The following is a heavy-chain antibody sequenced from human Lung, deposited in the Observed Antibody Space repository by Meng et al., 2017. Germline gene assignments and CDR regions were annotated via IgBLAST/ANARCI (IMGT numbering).Heavy chain of an antibody. Sequence: EVQLGESGGGLVQPGGSRRLSCAASGFTFSTYWMHGARQAPGKGLVWVSHINTDGSSTNYADSVKGRFTISRDNAKNTLYLQMNSLRAEDTAVYYCGRSDGYIRDWGQGTLVTVSS. D-gene: IGHD5-24*01. CDR3: GRSDGYIRD. CDR1: GFTFSTYW. CDR2: INTDGSST. J-gene: IGHJ4*02. V-gene: IGHV3-74*01.